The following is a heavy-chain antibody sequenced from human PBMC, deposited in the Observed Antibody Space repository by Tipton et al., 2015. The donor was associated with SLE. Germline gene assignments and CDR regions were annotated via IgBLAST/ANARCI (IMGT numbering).Heavy chain of an antibody. CDR3: ARAHSSGYYGY. CDR2: IDYSGST. J-gene: IGHJ4*02. D-gene: IGHD3-22*01. Sequence: TLSLTCTVSGGSISSYYWSWIRQPPGKGLEWIGYIDYSGSTNYNPSLKSRVTISVDTSKNQFSLKLSSVTAADTAVYYCARAHSSGYYGYWGQGTLVTVSS. V-gene: IGHV4-59*08. CDR1: GGSISSYY.